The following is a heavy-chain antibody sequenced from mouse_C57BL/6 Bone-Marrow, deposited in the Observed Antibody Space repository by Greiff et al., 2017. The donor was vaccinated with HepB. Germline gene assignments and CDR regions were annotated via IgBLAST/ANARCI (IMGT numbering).Heavy chain of an antibody. J-gene: IGHJ4*01. V-gene: IGHV1-4*01. D-gene: IGHD1-1*01. CDR2: INPSSGYT. Sequence: VQGVESGAELARPGASVKMSCKASGYTFTSYTMHWVKQRPGQGLEWIGYINPSSGYTKYNQKFKDKATLTADKSSSTAYMQLSSLTSEDSAVYYCARWGTTVVMDYWGQGTSVTVSS. CDR1: GYTFTSYT. CDR3: ARWGTTVVMDY.